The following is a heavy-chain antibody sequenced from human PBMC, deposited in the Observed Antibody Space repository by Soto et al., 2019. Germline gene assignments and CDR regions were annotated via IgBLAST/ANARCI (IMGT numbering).Heavy chain of an antibody. CDR1: GFTFSSYA. V-gene: IGHV3-30-3*01. CDR3: ARLHLPYYYDSSGYLVHFDY. Sequence: GGSLRLSCAASGFTFSSYAMHWVRQAPGKGLEWVAVISYDGSNKYYADSVKGRFTISRDNSKNTLYLQMNSLRAEDTAVYYCARLHLPYYYDSSGYLVHFDYWGQGTLVTVSS. J-gene: IGHJ4*02. D-gene: IGHD3-22*01. CDR2: ISYDGSNK.